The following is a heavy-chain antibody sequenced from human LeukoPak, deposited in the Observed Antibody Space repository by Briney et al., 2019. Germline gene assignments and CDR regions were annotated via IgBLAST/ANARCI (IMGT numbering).Heavy chain of an antibody. CDR2: ISAYNGNT. J-gene: IGHJ5*02. CDR3: ARDWMSYPNWFDP. D-gene: IGHD3-10*01. V-gene: IGHV1-18*04. CDR1: GYTFTGYY. Sequence: ASVKVSCKASGYTFTGYYMHWVRQAPGQGLEWMGWISAYNGNTNYAQKLQGRVTMTTDTSTSTAYMELRSLRSDDTAVYYCARDWMSYPNWFDPWGQGTLVTVSS.